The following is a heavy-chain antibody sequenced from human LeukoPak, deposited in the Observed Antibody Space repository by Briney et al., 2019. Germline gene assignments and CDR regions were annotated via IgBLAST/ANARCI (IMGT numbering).Heavy chain of an antibody. Sequence: PGGSLRLSCAASGFTFSSYEMNWVRQAPGKGQEWVSYISSSGSTIYYADSVKGRFTISRDNAKNSLYLQMNSLRAEDTAVYYCARESSGSYFAFDYWGQGTLVTVSS. CDR3: ARESSGSYFAFDY. CDR1: GFTFSSYE. D-gene: IGHD1-26*01. CDR2: ISSSGSTI. J-gene: IGHJ4*02. V-gene: IGHV3-48*03.